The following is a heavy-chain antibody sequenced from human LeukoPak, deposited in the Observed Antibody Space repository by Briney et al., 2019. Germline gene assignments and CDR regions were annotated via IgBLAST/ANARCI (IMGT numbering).Heavy chain of an antibody. Sequence: SETLSLTCTVSGGSISNYYWSWIRQPPEKGLEWIGYIYYSGSTNYNPSLKSRLTISVDTSKNQFSLKLSSVTAADTAVYYCASLEPTLDDYWGQGTLVTVSS. CDR2: IYYSGST. CDR1: GGSISNYY. D-gene: IGHD4-23*01. J-gene: IGHJ4*02. CDR3: ASLEPTLDDY. V-gene: IGHV4-59*08.